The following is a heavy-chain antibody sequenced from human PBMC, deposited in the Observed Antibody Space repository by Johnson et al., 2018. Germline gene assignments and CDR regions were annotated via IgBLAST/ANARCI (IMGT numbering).Heavy chain of an antibody. V-gene: IGHV1-46*01. CDR3: ARDESNDAFDI. J-gene: IGHJ3*02. CDR2: INPSGGST. CDR1: GGTFSSYT. Sequence: QVQLVQSGAEVKKPGSSVKVSCKASGGTFSSYTISWVRQAPGQGLEWMGIINPSGGSTSYAQKFQGRVTMTRDTSTSTVYMELSSLRSEDTAVYYCARDESNDAFDIWGQGTMVTVSS.